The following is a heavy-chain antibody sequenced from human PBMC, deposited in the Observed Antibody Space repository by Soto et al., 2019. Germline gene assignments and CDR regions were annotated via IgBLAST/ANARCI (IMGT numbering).Heavy chain of an antibody. D-gene: IGHD3-9*01. CDR3: ARGYDILTGYYLDY. J-gene: IGHJ4*02. CDR2: IYYSGST. CDR1: GGSISSYY. V-gene: IGHV4-59*01. Sequence: PSETLSLTRTVSGGSISSYYWGWVRQPPGKGLEWIGYIYYSGSTNYNPSLKSRVTISVDTSKNQFSLKLSSVTAADTAVYYCARGYDILTGYYLDYWGQGTLVTVSS.